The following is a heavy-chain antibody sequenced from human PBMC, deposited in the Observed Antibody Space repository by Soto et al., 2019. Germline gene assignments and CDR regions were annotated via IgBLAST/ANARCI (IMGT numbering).Heavy chain of an antibody. CDR1: GFTFSSYS. CDR2: ISSSSSTI. Sequence: EVQLVESGGGLVQPGGSLRLSCAASGFTFSSYSMNWVRQAPGKGLEWVSYISSSSSTIYYADSVKGRFTISRDNAKNSLYLQMNSLRAEDTAVYYCARGLGRYFDWLGDDAFDIWGQGTMVTVSS. J-gene: IGHJ3*02. D-gene: IGHD3-9*01. CDR3: ARGLGRYFDWLGDDAFDI. V-gene: IGHV3-48*01.